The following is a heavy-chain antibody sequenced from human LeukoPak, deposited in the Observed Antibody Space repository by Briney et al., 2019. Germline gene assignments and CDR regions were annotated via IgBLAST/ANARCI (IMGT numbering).Heavy chain of an antibody. D-gene: IGHD4-11*01. CDR1: GGSISSGDYY. J-gene: IGHJ4*02. Sequence: KTSETLSLTCTVSGGSISSGDYYWSWIRQPPGKGLEWIGSIYYSGSTYYNPSLKSRVTISVDTSKNQFSLKLSSVTAADTAVYYCARLIHDYSNYDGQDYWGQGTLVTVSS. V-gene: IGHV4-39*01. CDR2: IYYSGST. CDR3: ARLIHDYSNYDGQDY.